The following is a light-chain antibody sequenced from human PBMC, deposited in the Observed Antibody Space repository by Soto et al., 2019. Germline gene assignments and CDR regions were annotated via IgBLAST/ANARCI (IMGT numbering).Light chain of an antibody. CDR3: QHYGTYPTWT. V-gene: IGKV3-20*01. Sequence: DIVLTQSPGTLSLSPGERATLSCRASQSVSNSYLAWYQQKPGQAPRLLIYGASSRATGIPDRFSGDGSGTDFTLTISRLEPEDFVVYSCQHYGTYPTWTFGQGTKVEVK. CDR2: GAS. CDR1: QSVSNSY. J-gene: IGKJ1*01.